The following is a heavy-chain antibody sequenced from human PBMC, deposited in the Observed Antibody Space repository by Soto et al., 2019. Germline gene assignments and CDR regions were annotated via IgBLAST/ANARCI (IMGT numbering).Heavy chain of an antibody. J-gene: IGHJ6*02. CDR1: GYTFTSYG. CDR2: ISAYSGNT. CDR3: ARRFSIFGVVPAHYYYGMDV. D-gene: IGHD3-3*01. V-gene: IGHV1-18*04. Sequence: ASVKVSCKASGYTFTSYGISWVRQAPGQGLEWMGWISAYSGNTNYAQKLQGRVTMTTDTSTSTAYMELRSLRSDDTAVYYCARRFSIFGVVPAHYYYGMDVWGQGTTVTVSS.